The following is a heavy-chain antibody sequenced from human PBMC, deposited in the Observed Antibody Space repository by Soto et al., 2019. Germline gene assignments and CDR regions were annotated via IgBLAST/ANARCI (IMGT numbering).Heavy chain of an antibody. J-gene: IGHJ6*02. CDR2: ISSSGGST. D-gene: IGHD3-3*01. V-gene: IGHV3-23*01. CDR3: AKDGVVRPAYGMDV. CDR1: GLNFSSYA. Sequence: GGSLRLSCAASGLNFSSYAMNWVRQAPGKGLEWVSAISSSGGSTYHADSVKGRFTISRDNSKNTLYLQMNSLRVEDTAVYYCAKDGVVRPAYGMDVWGQGTTVTVSS.